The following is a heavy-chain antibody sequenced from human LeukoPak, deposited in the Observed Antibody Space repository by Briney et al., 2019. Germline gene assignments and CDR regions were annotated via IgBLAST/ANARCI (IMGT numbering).Heavy chain of an antibody. CDR1: GFVFSSYG. D-gene: IGHD2-21*02. Sequence: GGSLRLSCAASGFVFSSYGMHWVRQAPGKGLEWVAVISYDGGNEYFTGSVKGRFTISRDNSKNTLYLQMNSLRAEDTAVYYCANGGKAYCGGDCYGEYFQHWGQGTLVTVSS. CDR3: ANGGKAYCGGDCYGEYFQH. J-gene: IGHJ1*01. CDR2: ISYDGGNE. V-gene: IGHV3-30*18.